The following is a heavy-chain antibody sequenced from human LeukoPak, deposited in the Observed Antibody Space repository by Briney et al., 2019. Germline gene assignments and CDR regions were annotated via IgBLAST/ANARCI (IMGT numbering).Heavy chain of an antibody. Sequence: GGSLRLSCAASGFTFSSYWVSWVRQAPGKGLEWVANIKQHGSEKYYVDSVKGRFTISRDNAKNSLYLQMNSLRAEDTAVYYCARDYYGWFFDYWGQGTLVTVSS. J-gene: IGHJ4*02. D-gene: IGHD3-10*01. CDR2: IKQHGSEK. V-gene: IGHV3-7*01. CDR1: GFTFSSYW. CDR3: ARDYYGWFFDY.